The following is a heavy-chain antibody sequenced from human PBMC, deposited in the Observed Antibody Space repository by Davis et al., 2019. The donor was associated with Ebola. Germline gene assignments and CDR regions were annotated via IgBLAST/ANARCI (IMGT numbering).Heavy chain of an antibody. V-gene: IGHV6-1*01. J-gene: IGHJ6*02. CDR3: ARDLEGATGTTGWDIYYYYGMDV. D-gene: IGHD1-7*01. Sequence: MPSETLSLTCAISGASVSSNSAAWNWIRQSPSRGLEWLGRTYYRSKWYNDYAVSVKSRTTINPDTSKNQFSLQLNSVTPEDTAVYYCARDLEGATGTTGWDIYYYYGMDVWGQGTTVTVSS. CDR1: GASVSSNSAA. CDR2: TYYRSKWYN.